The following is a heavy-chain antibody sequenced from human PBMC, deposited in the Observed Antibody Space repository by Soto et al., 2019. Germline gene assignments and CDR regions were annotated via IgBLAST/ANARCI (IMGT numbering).Heavy chain of an antibody. CDR1: GFTFGDYA. CDR2: IRSKAYGETT. D-gene: IGHD2-2*01. J-gene: IGHJ6*02. V-gene: IGHV3-49*03. CDR3: TRYTYTSRYSYFGMDV. Sequence: GSLRLSCTCFGFTFGDYAISWSRQAPGKGLEWVGVIRSKAYGETTDYGASVKGRFTILRDDSKSIAYLQLNSLQSEDTVVYYCTRYTYTSRYSYFGMDVWGHGTAVTVSS.